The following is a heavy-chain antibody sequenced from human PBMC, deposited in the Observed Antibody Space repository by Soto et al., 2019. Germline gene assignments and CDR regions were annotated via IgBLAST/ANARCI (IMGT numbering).Heavy chain of an antibody. CDR2: INESGST. J-gene: IGHJ4*02. Sequence: QVQLQQWGAGLLKPSETLSLTCAVSDGSFSDYFWSWVRQPPGKGLEWIGEINESGSTNYNPSLKSRVTISLDTSKTQSSVRLNSVTAADTAVYYSARLTARYDDYSLRWVYDFDSRGQGSLVTVSS. CDR1: DGSFSDYF. CDR3: ARLTARYDDYSLRWVYDFDS. V-gene: IGHV4-34*01. D-gene: IGHD4-17*01.